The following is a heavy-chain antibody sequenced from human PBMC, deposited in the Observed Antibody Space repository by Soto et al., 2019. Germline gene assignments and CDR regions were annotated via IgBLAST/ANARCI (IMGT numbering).Heavy chain of an antibody. J-gene: IGHJ6*02. V-gene: IGHV3-49*04. CDR3: TRENSSGDYDDYYGMDV. D-gene: IGHD3-22*01. CDR1: GFTFGDYA. Sequence: GGSLRLSCTASGFTFGDYAMSWVRQAPGKGLEWVGFIRRKAYGGTKEYAATGKGRITISNDDNKINAHLQMNSLKTEAADVYACTRENSSGDYDDYYGMDVWGQGTTVTVSS. CDR2: IRRKAYGGTK.